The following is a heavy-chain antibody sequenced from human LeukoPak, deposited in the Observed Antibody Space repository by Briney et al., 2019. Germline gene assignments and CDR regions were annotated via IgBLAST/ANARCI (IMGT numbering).Heavy chain of an antibody. V-gene: IGHV3-33*06. CDR1: GFTFSSYG. J-gene: IGHJ4*02. CDR3: AKSSSGYFDY. D-gene: IGHD6-19*01. CDR2: IWYDGSNK. Sequence: PGGSLRLSCAASGFTFSSYGMHWVRQAPGKGLEWVAVIWYDGSNKYYADSVKGRLTISRDNSKNTLYLQMNSLRAEDTAVYYCAKSSSGYFDYWGQGTLVTVSS.